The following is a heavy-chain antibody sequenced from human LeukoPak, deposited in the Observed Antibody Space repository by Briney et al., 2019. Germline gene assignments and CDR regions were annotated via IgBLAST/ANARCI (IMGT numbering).Heavy chain of an antibody. CDR2: IIPIFGTA. J-gene: IGHJ5*02. CDR1: GGTFSSYA. Sequence: SVKVSCKASGGTFSSYAISWVRQAPGQGLEWMGGIIPIFGTANYAQKFQGRVTITADESTSTAYMELSSLRSEDTAVYYCARAGYCSGGSCYPTGASDSWFDPWGQGTLVTVSS. D-gene: IGHD2-15*01. V-gene: IGHV1-69*01. CDR3: ARAGYCSGGSCYPTGASDSWFDP.